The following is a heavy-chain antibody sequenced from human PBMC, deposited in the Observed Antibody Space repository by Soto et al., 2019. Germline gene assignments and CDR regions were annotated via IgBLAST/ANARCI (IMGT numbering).Heavy chain of an antibody. J-gene: IGHJ5*02. Sequence: SETLSLTCTVSGGSISSYYWSWIRQPPGKGLEWIGYIYFGGNSNYSPSLKSRVTISVDTSKNQFSLRLSAVTAADTALYYCARDYFDSSDYTTNWFDPWGQGTLVTVSS. CDR3: ARDYFDSSDYTTNWFDP. CDR2: IYFGGNS. D-gene: IGHD3-22*01. V-gene: IGHV4-59*01. CDR1: GGSISSYY.